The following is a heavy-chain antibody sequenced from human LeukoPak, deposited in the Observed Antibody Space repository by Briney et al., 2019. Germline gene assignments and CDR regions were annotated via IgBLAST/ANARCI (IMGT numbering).Heavy chain of an antibody. CDR3: ARGGSVVLAAITITYYHYLDV. CDR2: IYTSGST. D-gene: IGHD2-2*01. Sequence: PSETLSLTCTVSGGSISSYYWSWIRQPAGKGLEWIGRIYTSGSTNYNPSLKSRVTMSVDTSKNQFSLKLSSVTAADTAVYYCARGGSVVLAAITITYYHYLDVWGKGTTVTVSS. V-gene: IGHV4-4*07. CDR1: GGSISSYY. J-gene: IGHJ6*03.